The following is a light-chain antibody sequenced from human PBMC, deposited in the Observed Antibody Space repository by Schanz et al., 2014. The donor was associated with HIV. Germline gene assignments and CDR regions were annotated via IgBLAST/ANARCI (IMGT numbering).Light chain of an antibody. Sequence: QSALTQPPSASGSPGQSVTISCTGTSSDVGGYNYVSWYQQHPGKAPKLMIYEVSKRPSGVPDRFSGSKSGNTASLTVSGLQAEDEADYYCQSADSSLSGVIFGGGTKLTVL. CDR1: SSDVGGYNY. CDR2: EVS. CDR3: QSADSSLSGVI. V-gene: IGLV2-8*01. J-gene: IGLJ2*01.